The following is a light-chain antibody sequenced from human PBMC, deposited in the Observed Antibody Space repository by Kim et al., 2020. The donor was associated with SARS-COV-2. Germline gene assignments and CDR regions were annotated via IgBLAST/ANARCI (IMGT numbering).Light chain of an antibody. CDR1: NIGSKS. CDR3: QVWDSSSDHVV. J-gene: IGLJ2*01. Sequence: YELTQPPSVSVAPGKTARITCGGNNIGSKSVHWYQQKPGQAPVLVIYYDSDRPSGIPERISGSNSGNTASLTISRVEAGDEADYYCQVWDSSSDHVVFGGGTQLTIL. CDR2: YDS. V-gene: IGLV3-21*04.